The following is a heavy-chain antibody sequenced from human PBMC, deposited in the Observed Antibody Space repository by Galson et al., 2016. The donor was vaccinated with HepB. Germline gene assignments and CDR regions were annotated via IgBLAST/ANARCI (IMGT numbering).Heavy chain of an antibody. CDR1: GFIFSNVW. CDR2: INLDGSVR. Sequence: SLRLSCAASGFIFSNVWMSWVRQAPGKGLEWLANINLDGSVRHHVDSVKGRFTISRDNAKNSLYLQMNSLRAEDTAVYYCATSEDSAATIWGQGTLVTVSS. D-gene: IGHD1-14*01. J-gene: IGHJ4*02. V-gene: IGHV3-7*01. CDR3: ATSEDSAATI.